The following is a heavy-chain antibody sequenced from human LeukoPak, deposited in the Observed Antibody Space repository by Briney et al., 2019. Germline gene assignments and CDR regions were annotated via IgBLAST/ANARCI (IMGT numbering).Heavy chain of an antibody. CDR2: IYYSGST. CDR1: DGSISSSSYY. J-gene: IGHJ5*02. Sequence: SETLSLTCTVSDGSISSSSYYWGWIRQPPGKGLEWIGNIYYSGSTYYNPSLKSRVTISVDTSKNQFSLKVTSVIAADTAVYYCVRSPQLDPWGQGTLVTVSS. V-gene: IGHV4-39*07. CDR3: VRSPQLDP.